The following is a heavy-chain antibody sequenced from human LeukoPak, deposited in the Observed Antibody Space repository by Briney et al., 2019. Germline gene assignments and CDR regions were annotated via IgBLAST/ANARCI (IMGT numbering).Heavy chain of an antibody. CDR2: IIPIFGTA. CDR1: GGTFSSYA. CDR3: ARGRRDKDYCYYYMDV. V-gene: IGHV1-69*05. D-gene: IGHD5-24*01. Sequence: SVKVSYKASGGTFSSYAISWVRQAPGQGLEWMGGIIPIFGTANYAQKFQGRVTITTDESTSTAYMELSSLRSEDTAVYYCARGRRDKDYCYYYMDVWGKGTTVTVSS. J-gene: IGHJ6*03.